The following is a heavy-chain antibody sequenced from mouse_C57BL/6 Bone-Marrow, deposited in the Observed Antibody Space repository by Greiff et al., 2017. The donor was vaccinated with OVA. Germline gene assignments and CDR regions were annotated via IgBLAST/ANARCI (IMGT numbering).Heavy chain of an antibody. CDR1: GYTFTSYG. Sequence: VKLQESGAELARPGASVKLSCKASGYTFTSYGISWVKQRTGQGLEWIGEIYPRSGNTYYNEKFKGKATLTADKSSSTAYMELRSLTSEDSAVYFCARRGFSFAYWGQGTLVTVSA. CDR3: ARRGFSFAY. V-gene: IGHV1-81*01. J-gene: IGHJ3*01. CDR2: IYPRSGNT.